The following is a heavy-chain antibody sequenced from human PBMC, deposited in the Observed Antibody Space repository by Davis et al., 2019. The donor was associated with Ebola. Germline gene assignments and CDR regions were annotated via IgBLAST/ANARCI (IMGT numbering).Heavy chain of an antibody. J-gene: IGHJ6*02. V-gene: IGHV2-70*17. CDR1: GFSLSTSGLC. Sequence: SAPTLVKPTQTLTLTCTFSGFSLSTSGLCVSWIRQPPGKALEWLARIDWDDDKFYSTSLKTRLTISKDTSKNQVVLTMTNMDPVDTATYYCAREVVAATRVYYYYGMDVWGQGTTVTVSS. CDR2: IDWDDDK. CDR3: AREVVAATRVYYYYGMDV. D-gene: IGHD2-15*01.